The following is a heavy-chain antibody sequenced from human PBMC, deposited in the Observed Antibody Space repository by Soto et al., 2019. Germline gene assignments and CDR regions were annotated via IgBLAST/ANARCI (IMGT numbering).Heavy chain of an antibody. Sequence: SETLSLTCAVYGGSSSGYYWSWIRQPPGKGLEWIGEINHSGSTNYNPSLKSRVTISVDTSKNQFSLKLSSVTAADTAVYYCARGSSSNKYGMDVWGQGTTVTVSS. V-gene: IGHV4-34*01. CDR3: ARGSSSNKYGMDV. CDR1: GGSSSGYY. D-gene: IGHD6-6*01. J-gene: IGHJ6*02. CDR2: INHSGST.